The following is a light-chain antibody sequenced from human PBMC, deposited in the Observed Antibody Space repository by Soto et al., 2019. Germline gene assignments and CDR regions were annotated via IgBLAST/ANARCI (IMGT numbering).Light chain of an antibody. CDR2: GVG. CDR3: SSYTSSITLGV. V-gene: IGLV2-14*01. CDR1: SSDVGGYDY. J-gene: IGLJ1*01. Sequence: QSALTQPASVSGSPGQSITISCTGTSSDVGGYDYVSWYQQHPGKAPKLMIYGVGNRPSGVSNRFSGSKSGNTASLTISGLQDEDEADYYCSSYTSSITLGVFGTGTKATVL.